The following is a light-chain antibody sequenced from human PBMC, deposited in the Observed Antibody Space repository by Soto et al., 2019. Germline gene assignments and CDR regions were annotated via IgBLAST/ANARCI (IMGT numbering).Light chain of an antibody. CDR1: SSNIGAGSN. V-gene: IGLV1-40*01. J-gene: IGLJ1*01. Sequence: QSVLTQPPSVSGAPGQRVTISCTGTSSNIGAGSNVNWYQQFPGTAPRLLIYSNANRPSGVPDRFSVSRSGTSASLAITGLQAEDEADYYCQSYDSSRNGLYVFGTWTKLTVL. CDR2: SNA. CDR3: QSYDSSRNGLYV.